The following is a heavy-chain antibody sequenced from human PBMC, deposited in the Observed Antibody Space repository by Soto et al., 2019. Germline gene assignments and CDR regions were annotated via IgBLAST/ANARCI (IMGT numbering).Heavy chain of an antibody. Sequence: GGSLRLSCTASGFTFGDHAMRWFRQAQGKGLEWVGFIRSKAYGGTTEYAASVKGRFTISRDDSKSIAYLQMNSLTTEDTAVYYCTTTYYDSSGYDNWFHPWGQGTLVTVSS. CDR1: GFTFGDHA. D-gene: IGHD3-22*01. J-gene: IGHJ5*02. V-gene: IGHV3-49*03. CDR2: IRSKAYGGTT. CDR3: TTTYYDSSGYDNWFHP.